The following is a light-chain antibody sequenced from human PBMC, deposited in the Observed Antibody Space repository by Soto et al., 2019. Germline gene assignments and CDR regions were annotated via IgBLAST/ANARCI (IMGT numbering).Light chain of an antibody. V-gene: IGKV1-9*01. CDR3: QYLNSYPLT. J-gene: IGKJ4*01. CDR1: QGISSY. CDR2: VAS. Sequence: DIQLTQSPSFLSASVGDRVTLTCRASQGISSYLAWYQQKPGKAPKLLIYVASTLPSGVPLRFSGSGSGTEFTLTISSLQPEDFATYYCQYLNSYPLTFGGGTKVESK.